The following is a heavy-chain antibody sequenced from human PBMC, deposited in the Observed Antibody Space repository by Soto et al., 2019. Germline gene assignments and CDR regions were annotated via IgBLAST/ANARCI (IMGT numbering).Heavy chain of an antibody. CDR3: ARFTTGITGRYFDD. CDR2: IIPIFGTA. J-gene: IGHJ4*02. D-gene: IGHD1-20*01. V-gene: IGHV1-69*13. Sequence: SVKVSCKASGGTFSSYAISWVRQAPGQGLEWMGGIIPIFGTANYAQKFQGRVTITADESTSTAYMELSSLRSEDTAVYYCARFTTGITGRYFDDWGQGTLVTVSS. CDR1: GGTFSSYA.